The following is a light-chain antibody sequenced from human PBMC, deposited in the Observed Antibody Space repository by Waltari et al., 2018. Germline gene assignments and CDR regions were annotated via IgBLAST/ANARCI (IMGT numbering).Light chain of an antibody. CDR1: KIGSKS. Sequence: SYVVTQSPSVSVAPGETARITCGGDKIGSKSVHWYQQRPGQAPVLVISYDSDRPSGIPERFSGSNSGNTATLTISWVEADDEADYYCLVWHSTTGHHGVFGGGTKLTVL. CDR3: LVWHSTTGHHGV. V-gene: IGLV3-21*04. CDR2: YDS. J-gene: IGLJ2*01.